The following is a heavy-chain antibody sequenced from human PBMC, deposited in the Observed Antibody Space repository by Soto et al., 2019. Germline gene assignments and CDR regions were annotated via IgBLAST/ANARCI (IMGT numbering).Heavy chain of an antibody. V-gene: IGHV3-23*01. J-gene: IGHJ4*02. Sequence: PGGSLRLSCAASGITLSSYAMSWVRQAPGKGLEWVSAINGNGGSTYYADSVKGRFTISRDNSKNTLYLQMNSLRAEDTAVYYCAKDFYYYDSSGYLDYWGQGTLVTVSS. CDR1: GITLSSYA. CDR3: AKDFYYYDSSGYLDY. CDR2: INGNGGST. D-gene: IGHD3-22*01.